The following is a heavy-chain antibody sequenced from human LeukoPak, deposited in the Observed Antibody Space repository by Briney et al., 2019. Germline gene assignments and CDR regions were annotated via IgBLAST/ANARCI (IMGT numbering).Heavy chain of an antibody. D-gene: IGHD1-1*01. V-gene: IGHV4-59*01. CDR2: VYYTGIT. Sequence: SETLSLTCTVSGGSISSYYWSWIRQPPGKGLEWIGYVYYTGITNYNPSFKSPVTISVDTSKNQFSLKLTSMTAADTAVYFCATSLNEIGWFDSWGQGTLVTVSS. CDR1: GGSISSYY. CDR3: ATSLNEIGWFDS. J-gene: IGHJ5*01.